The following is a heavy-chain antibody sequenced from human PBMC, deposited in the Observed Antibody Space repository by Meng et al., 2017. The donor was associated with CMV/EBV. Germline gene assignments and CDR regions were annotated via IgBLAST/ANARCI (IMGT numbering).Heavy chain of an antibody. V-gene: IGHV3-11*04. J-gene: IGHJ5*02. Sequence: GGSLRLSCAASGFTFSDYYMSWIRQAPGKGLEWVSYISSSGSTIYYADSVKGRFTISRDNAKNSLYLQMNSLRAEDTAVYYCARMGSRYSGSWYMGSNWFDPWGQGTLVTVSS. D-gene: IGHD6-13*01. CDR3: ARMGSRYSGSWYMGSNWFDP. CDR1: GFTFSDYY. CDR2: ISSSGSTI.